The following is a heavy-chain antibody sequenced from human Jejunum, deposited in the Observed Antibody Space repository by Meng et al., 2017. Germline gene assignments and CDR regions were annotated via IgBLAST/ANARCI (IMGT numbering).Heavy chain of an antibody. CDR2: ISGRSSAI. CDR3: ARDHLPFGWFDP. J-gene: IGHJ5*02. CDR1: GFSFSDFY. D-gene: IGHD3-16*01. V-gene: IGHV3-11*01. Sequence: VQVVEFGGGLVNAGGSLSLSCAASGFSFSDFYMTWIRQAPGKGLEWVAYISGRSSAIYYADSVRGRFTISRDNAKNSVYLQMNSLRAEDTAVYYCARDHLPFGWFDPWGQGTLVTVSS.